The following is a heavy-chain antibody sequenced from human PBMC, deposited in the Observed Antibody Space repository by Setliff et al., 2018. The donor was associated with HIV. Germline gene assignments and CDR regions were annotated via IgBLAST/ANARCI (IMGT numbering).Heavy chain of an antibody. CDR1: GGFFSGYY. Sequence: SETLSLTCAVYGGFFSGYYWSWIRQSPGKGLEWIGEINRSGSTNYNPSLKSRVTISIGTSKNQFSLRLSSVTAADTAMYYCARGGFQRILVVVSATPYFDSWGQVTLVTVSS. D-gene: IGHD2-15*01. CDR2: INRSGST. CDR3: ARGGFQRILVVVSATPYFDS. J-gene: IGHJ4*02. V-gene: IGHV4-34*01.